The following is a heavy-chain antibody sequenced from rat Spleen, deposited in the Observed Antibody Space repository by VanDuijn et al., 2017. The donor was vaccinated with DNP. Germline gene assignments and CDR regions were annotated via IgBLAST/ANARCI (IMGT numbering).Heavy chain of an antibody. D-gene: IGHD1-3*01. CDR3: AKGNYGSYDY. J-gene: IGHJ2*01. V-gene: IGHV5-31*01. CDR1: GFAFNNYW. Sequence: EVQLVESGGDLVQPGRSLKLSCVASGFAFNNYWMAWIRQVPGKGLEWIASITDGGGNSYYPDSVRGRFTISRDNAKNTLYLQMNSLRSEDTATYYCAKGNYGSYDYWGQGVMVTVSS. CDR2: ITDGGGNS.